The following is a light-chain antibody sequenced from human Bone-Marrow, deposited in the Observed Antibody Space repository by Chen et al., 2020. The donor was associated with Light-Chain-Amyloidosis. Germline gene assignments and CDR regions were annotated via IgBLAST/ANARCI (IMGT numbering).Light chain of an antibody. Sequence: QSALTQPASVSGSPGQSITISCTRTSSDVGSFNLVSWYQQHPGKAPKLMIYEVNKRPSGVSNRFSGSKSGNTASLTISGLQAEDEADYYCCSYAGSNTYVFGTETKVTVL. CDR1: SSDVGSFNL. V-gene: IGLV2-23*02. CDR2: EVN. CDR3: CSYAGSNTYV. J-gene: IGLJ1*01.